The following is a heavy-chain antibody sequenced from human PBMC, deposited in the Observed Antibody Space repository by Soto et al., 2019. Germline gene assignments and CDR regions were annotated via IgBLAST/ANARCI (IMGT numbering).Heavy chain of an antibody. CDR1: GGSVSSGSYY. J-gene: IGHJ6*02. V-gene: IGHV4-61*01. Sequence: SSETLSLTCTVSGGSVSSGSYYWSWIRQPPGKGLEWVGYIYYSGSTNYNPSLKSRVTISVDTSKNQFSLKLSSVTAADTAVYFCASTRPLGCGYCYGYYYGMDVWGQGTTVTVSS. D-gene: IGHD2-21*02. CDR2: IYYSGST. CDR3: ASTRPLGCGYCYGYYYGMDV.